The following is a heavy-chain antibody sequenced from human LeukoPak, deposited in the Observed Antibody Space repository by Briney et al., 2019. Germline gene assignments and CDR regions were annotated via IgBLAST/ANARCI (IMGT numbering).Heavy chain of an antibody. V-gene: IGHV4-39*01. CDR3: ASHPTDSTLSLDY. CDR2: LYFSGST. D-gene: IGHD2/OR15-2a*01. Sequence: PSETLSLTCTVSVGSISSSSYYWGWIRQPPGEGLEWIRSLYFSGSTFYNPPLKSQVPISVDTSQHQFPLNLSSVTAADTAVYYCASHPTDSTLSLDYWGQGTLVTVSS. J-gene: IGHJ4*02. CDR1: VGSISSSSYY.